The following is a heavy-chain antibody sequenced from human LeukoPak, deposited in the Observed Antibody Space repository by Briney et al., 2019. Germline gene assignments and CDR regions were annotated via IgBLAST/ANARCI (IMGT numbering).Heavy chain of an antibody. J-gene: IGHJ3*02. D-gene: IGHD4-17*01. CDR2: IYYSGST. CDR1: GGSISSYY. CDR3: ASPTIYGDYLAFDI. V-gene: IGHV4-59*01. Sequence: SETLSLTCTVSGGSISSYYWSWIRQPPGKGLEWIGYIYYSGSTNYNPSLKSRVTISVDTSKNQFPLKLSSVTAADTAVYYCASPTIYGDYLAFDIWGQGTMVTVSS.